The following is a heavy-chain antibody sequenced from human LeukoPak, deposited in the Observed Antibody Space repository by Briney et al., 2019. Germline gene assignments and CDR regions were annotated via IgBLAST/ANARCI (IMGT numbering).Heavy chain of an antibody. CDR1: GFTFSNYW. J-gene: IGHJ6*02. CDR2: INRDGSER. V-gene: IGHV3-7*03. CDR3: ARRNAMDV. Sequence: GGSLRLSCAASGFTFSNYWMTWVRQAPGEGLEWVASINRDGSERYYVDSVKGRFTISRDDAKSSLYLQMNSLRAEDTAVYYCARRNAMDVWGQGTTVIVFS.